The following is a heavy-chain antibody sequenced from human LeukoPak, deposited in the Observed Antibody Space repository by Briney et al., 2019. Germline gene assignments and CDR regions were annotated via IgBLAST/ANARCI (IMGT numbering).Heavy chain of an antibody. J-gene: IGHJ4*02. V-gene: IGHV1-69*05. D-gene: IGHD6-6*01. Sequence: SVKVSCKASGGTFSSYAISWVRQAPGQGLEWMGGIIPIFGTANYAQKFQGRVTITTDESTSTAYMELSSLRSEDTAVYYCARRRLRSIAARGYFDYWGQGTLVTVSS. CDR3: ARRRLRSIAARGYFDY. CDR1: GGTFSSYA. CDR2: IIPIFGTA.